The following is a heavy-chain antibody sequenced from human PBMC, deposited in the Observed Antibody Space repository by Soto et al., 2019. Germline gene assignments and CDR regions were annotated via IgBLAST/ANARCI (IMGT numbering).Heavy chain of an antibody. CDR1: GFTFSSQA. Sequence: PGGSLRLSCAGSGFTFSSQAMSWVRQAPGKGLEWVSGISGSGATTYYAEPVKGRFTISRDNSKNTLYLQMNSLRAADTAVYYCAERAYYDLAGMDVWGQGTTVTVSS. CDR3: AERAYYDLAGMDV. V-gene: IGHV3-23*01. CDR2: ISGSGATT. D-gene: IGHD1-26*01. J-gene: IGHJ6*02.